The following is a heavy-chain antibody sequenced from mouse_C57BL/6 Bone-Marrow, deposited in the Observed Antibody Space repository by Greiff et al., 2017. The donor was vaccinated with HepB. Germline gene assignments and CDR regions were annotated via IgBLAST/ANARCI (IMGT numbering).Heavy chain of an antibody. CDR1: GYTFTSYW. CDR3: ARDPDHIWFDY. V-gene: IGHV1-64*01. Sequence: QVQLQQPGAELVKPGASVKLSCKASGYTFTSYWMHWVKQRPGQGLEWIGMINPNSGSTNYNEKFKSKATLTVDKSSSTAYMQLSSLTSEDSAVYYCARDPDHIWFDYWGQGTPVTVSS. D-gene: IGHD2-2*01. CDR2: INPNSGST. J-gene: IGHJ2*01.